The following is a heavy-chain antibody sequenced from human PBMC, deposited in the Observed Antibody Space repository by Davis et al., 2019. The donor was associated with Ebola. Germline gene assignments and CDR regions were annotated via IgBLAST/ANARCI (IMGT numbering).Heavy chain of an antibody. CDR2: ISSSGGST. CDR3: ARVSGGYCSSTSCYYYYGMDV. CDR1: GFTFSSYA. Sequence: GGSLRLSCAASGFTFSSYAMSWVRQAPGKGLEWVSAISSSGGSTYYADSVKGRFTISRDNSKNTLYLQMNSLRAEDTAVYYCARVSGGYCSSTSCYYYYGMDVWGQGTTVTVSS. V-gene: IGHV3-23*01. J-gene: IGHJ6*02. D-gene: IGHD2-2*01.